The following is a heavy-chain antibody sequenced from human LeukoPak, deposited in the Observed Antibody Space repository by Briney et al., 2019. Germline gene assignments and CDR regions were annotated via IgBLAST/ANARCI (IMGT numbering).Heavy chain of an antibody. V-gene: IGHV1-18*01. CDR3: AREAADVDTAMVSPEVDY. Sequence: ASVKVSCKASGYTFTSYGISWVRQAPGQGLEWMGWISAYNGNTNYAQKLQGRVTMTTDTSTSTAYMELRSLRSDDTAMYYCAREAADVDTAMVSPEVDYWGQGTLVTVSS. CDR1: GYTFTSYG. J-gene: IGHJ4*02. CDR2: ISAYNGNT. D-gene: IGHD5-18*01.